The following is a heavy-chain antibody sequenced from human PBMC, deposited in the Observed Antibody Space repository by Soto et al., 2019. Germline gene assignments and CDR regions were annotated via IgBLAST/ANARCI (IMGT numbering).Heavy chain of an antibody. CDR3: ARDLAKGGGSAGFDY. CDR2: VNPKSGGT. J-gene: IGHJ4*02. D-gene: IGHD1-26*01. Sequence: ASVKVSCKASGYTFTVYYMHWVRQAPGQGLEWMGWVNPKSGGTMYPQKFQGRVTMTWDTSISTAYMALTRLRSDDTAVYYCARDLAKGGGSAGFDYWGQGTLVTVSS. V-gene: IGHV1-2*02. CDR1: GYTFTVYY.